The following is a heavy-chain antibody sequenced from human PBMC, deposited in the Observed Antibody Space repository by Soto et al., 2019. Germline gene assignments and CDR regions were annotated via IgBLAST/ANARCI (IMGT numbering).Heavy chain of an antibody. CDR2: IYYSGST. Sequence: KASETLSLTCTISGGSISSSSYYWGWIRQPPGKGLEWIGSIYYSGSTYYNPSLKSRVTISVDTSKNQFSLKLSSVTAADTAVYYCATRGGGYDNGGWSFDYWGQGTLVTVSS. D-gene: IGHD5-12*01. CDR3: ATRGGGYDNGGWSFDY. CDR1: GGSISSSSYY. J-gene: IGHJ4*02. V-gene: IGHV4-39*01.